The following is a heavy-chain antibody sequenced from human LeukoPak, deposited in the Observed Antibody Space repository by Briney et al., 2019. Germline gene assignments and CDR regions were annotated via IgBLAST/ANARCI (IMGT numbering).Heavy chain of an antibody. CDR3: AGRAGGGFGTIDY. D-gene: IGHD3-10*01. CDR2: IYYSGST. Sequence: MTSETLSLTCTVSGGCISSYYWSWIRQPPGKGLEWIGYIYYSGSTNYNPSLKSRVTISVDTSKNQFSLKLTSVTAADTAVYYCAGRAGGGFGTIDYWGQGTLVTVSS. V-gene: IGHV4-59*08. CDR1: GGCISSYY. J-gene: IGHJ4*02.